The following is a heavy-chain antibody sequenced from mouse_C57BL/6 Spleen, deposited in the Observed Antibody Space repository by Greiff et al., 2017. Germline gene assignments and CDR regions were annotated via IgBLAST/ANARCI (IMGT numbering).Heavy chain of an antibody. J-gene: IGHJ4*01. CDR3: ARSLYDYDVGYAMDY. CDR2: IWSDGST. CDR1: GFSLTSYG. V-gene: IGHV2-6*03. D-gene: IGHD2-4*01. Sequence: VQLKESGPGLVAPSQSLSITCTVSGFSLTSYGVHWVRQPPGKGLEWLVVIWSDGSTTYNSALKSRLSISKDNSKSQVFVKMNSLQTDDTAMYYCARSLYDYDVGYAMDYWGQGTSVTVSS.